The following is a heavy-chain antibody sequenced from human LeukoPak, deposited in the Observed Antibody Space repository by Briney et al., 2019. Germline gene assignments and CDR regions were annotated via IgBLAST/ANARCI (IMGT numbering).Heavy chain of an antibody. CDR3: ARIKYNSNWWEAFDV. J-gene: IGHJ3*01. CDR1: GFTFGDYA. Sequence: GGSLRLSCTASGFTFGDYAMNWVRQAPGKGLEWVANIRQDGSEKYYVDSVKGRFTISRDNAKNSLSLQMNSLRAEDTAMYYCARIKYNSNWWEAFDVWGQGTMVTVSS. CDR2: IRQDGSEK. V-gene: IGHV3-7*04. D-gene: IGHD6-13*01.